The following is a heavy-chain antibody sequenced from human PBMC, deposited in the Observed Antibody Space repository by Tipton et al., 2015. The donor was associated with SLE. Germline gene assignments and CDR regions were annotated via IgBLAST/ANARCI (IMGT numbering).Heavy chain of an antibody. CDR2: IYYSGST. J-gene: IGHJ3*02. Sequence: TLSLTCTVSGGSISSYFWSWIRQPPGKGLEWIGYIYYSGSTNYGPSLKSRLTISIDMSKNQFSLKLTAVTAADTAVYYCARTLDALDIWGQGTMVTVSS. CDR3: ARTLDALDI. CDR1: GGSISSYF. V-gene: IGHV4-59*12.